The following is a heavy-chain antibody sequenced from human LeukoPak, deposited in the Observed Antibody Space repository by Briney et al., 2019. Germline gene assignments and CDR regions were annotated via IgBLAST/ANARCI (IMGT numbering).Heavy chain of an antibody. J-gene: IGHJ4*02. CDR2: IYHNGDT. CDR3: ATYYGSGYRFDY. D-gene: IGHD3-10*01. Sequence: SGTLSLTCAVSGDSISSSKWWSWVRQPPGKGLEWIGEIYHNGDTNYNPSFKSRVTMSVDKSENQFSLKLTSVTAADTAVYYCATYYGSGYRFDYWGQGTLVTVSS. V-gene: IGHV4-4*02. CDR1: GDSISSSKW.